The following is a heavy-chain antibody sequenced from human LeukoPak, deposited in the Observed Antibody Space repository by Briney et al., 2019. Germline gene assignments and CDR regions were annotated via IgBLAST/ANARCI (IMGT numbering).Heavy chain of an antibody. D-gene: IGHD2-21*02. J-gene: IGHJ4*02. V-gene: IGHV4-59*01. Sequence: SESLSLTCTVSGGSMRSYYWSWIRQPPGKGLEWIGYIYYSGSTNYNPSLKSRVTISVDTSKNQFSLKLSSVTAADTAVYYCASRVNGDFHFDYWGQGTLVTVSP. CDR2: IYYSGST. CDR1: GGSMRSYY. CDR3: ASRVNGDFHFDY.